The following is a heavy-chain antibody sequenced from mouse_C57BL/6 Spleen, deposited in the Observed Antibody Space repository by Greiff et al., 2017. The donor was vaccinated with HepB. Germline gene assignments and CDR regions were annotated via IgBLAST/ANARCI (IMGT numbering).Heavy chain of an antibody. CDR3: ARTPPLLLREIGYAMDY. D-gene: IGHD1-1*01. Sequence: QVQLQQPGTELVKPGASVKLSCKASGYTFTSYWMHWVKQRPGQGLEWIGNINPSYGGTNYNEKFKSKATLTVDKSSSTAYMQLSSLTSEDSAVYYCARTPPLLLREIGYAMDYWGQGTSVTVSS. J-gene: IGHJ4*01. V-gene: IGHV1-53*01. CDR1: GYTFTSYW. CDR2: INPSYGGT.